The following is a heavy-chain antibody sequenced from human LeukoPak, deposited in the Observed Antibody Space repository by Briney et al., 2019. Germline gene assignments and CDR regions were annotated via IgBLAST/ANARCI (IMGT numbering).Heavy chain of an antibody. CDR2: INHSGST. J-gene: IGHJ6*03. Sequence: SETLSLTCAVYGGSFSGYYWSWIRQPPGKGLEWIGEINHSGSTNYNPSLKSRVTISVDTSKNQFSLKLSSVTAADTAVYYCARGRTLISGQDTAMVKCYMDVWGKGTTVTVSS. D-gene: IGHD5-18*01. CDR1: GGSFSGYY. CDR3: ARGRTLISGQDTAMVKCYMDV. V-gene: IGHV4-34*01.